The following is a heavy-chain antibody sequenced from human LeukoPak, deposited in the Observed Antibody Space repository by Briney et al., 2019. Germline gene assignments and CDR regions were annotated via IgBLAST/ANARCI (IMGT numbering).Heavy chain of an antibody. D-gene: IGHD2-15*01. Sequence: PSETLSLTCTASGGSISSYYWSWIRQPPGKGLEWIGYIYYSGSTNYNPSLKSRVTISVDTSKNQFSLKLSSVTAADTAVYYCARYCSGGSCYSDDAFDIWGQGTMVTVSS. V-gene: IGHV4-59*01. J-gene: IGHJ3*02. CDR1: GGSISSYY. CDR3: ARYCSGGSCYSDDAFDI. CDR2: IYYSGST.